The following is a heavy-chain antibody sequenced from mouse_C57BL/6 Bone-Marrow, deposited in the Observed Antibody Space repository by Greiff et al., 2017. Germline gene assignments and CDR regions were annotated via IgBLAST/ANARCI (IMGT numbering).Heavy chain of an antibody. CDR1: GYTFTSYW. J-gene: IGHJ2*01. D-gene: IGHD1-1*02. CDR3: ARSLGAPDY. CDR2: IDPSDSYT. Sequence: QVQLQQPGAELVMPGASVKLSCKASGYTFTSYWMHWVKQRPGQGLEWIGEIDPSDSYTNYNQKFKGKSTLTVDKSSSTAYMQHSSLTSEASAVXYCARSLGAPDYWGRGTTLTVSS. V-gene: IGHV1-69*01.